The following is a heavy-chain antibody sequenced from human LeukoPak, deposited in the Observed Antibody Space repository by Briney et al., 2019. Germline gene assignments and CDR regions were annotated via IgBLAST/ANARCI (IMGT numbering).Heavy chain of an antibody. CDR1: GAAYNAHY. CDR2: IDHRGTA. V-gene: IGHV4-34*01. Sequence: PSETLPLTCAAYGAAYNAHYWSWIRQPPGKGLEWIGDIDHRGTATYNPSLKSRLSISADASKNQFSLKLNSVTDADTAVYYCAVGITILGVAASFDSWGQGNLVIVSS. J-gene: IGHJ4*02. CDR3: AVGITILGVAASFDS. D-gene: IGHD3-3*01.